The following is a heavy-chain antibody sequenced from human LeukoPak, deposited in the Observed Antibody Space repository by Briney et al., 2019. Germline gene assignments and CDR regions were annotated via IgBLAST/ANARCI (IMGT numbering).Heavy chain of an antibody. V-gene: IGHV4-38-2*02. CDR2: IYRSGST. J-gene: IGHJ4*02. CDR3: ARRHCSGWFYY. D-gene: IGHD6-19*01. Sequence: SGPTLVKPSETLSLTCTVSGYSISNGYYWDWIRQPPGRGLEWIGNIYRSGSTSYNPSLKSRVTISVDTSKNQFSLKVNSVTAADTAVYYCARRHCSGWFYYWGQGTLVTVSS. CDR1: GYSISNGYY.